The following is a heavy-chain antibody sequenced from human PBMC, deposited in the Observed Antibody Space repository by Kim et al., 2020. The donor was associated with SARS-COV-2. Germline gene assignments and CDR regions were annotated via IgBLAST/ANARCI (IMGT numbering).Heavy chain of an antibody. D-gene: IGHD3-22*01. Sequence: GGSLRLSCAASGFTVSSNYMSWVRQAPGKGLEWVSVIYSGGSTYYADSVKGRFTISRHNSKNTLYLQMNSLRAEDTAVYYCARETDYYDSSAHDAFDIWGQGTMVTVSS. CDR3: ARETDYYDSSAHDAFDI. CDR1: GFTVSSNY. CDR2: IYSGGST. V-gene: IGHV3-53*04. J-gene: IGHJ3*02.